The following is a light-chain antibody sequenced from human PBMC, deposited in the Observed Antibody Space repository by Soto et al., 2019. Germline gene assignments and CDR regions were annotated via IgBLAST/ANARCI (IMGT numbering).Light chain of an antibody. Sequence: IVLTQSPVTLSLSPRKRATLSCRASQSLSSSNLAWYQQKPGQAPRLLISDASNRATGIPARFSGSGSGTDFTLTISSLQFEALAVHSCQQHNNGTPPVTFGQGTRLEIK. V-gene: IGKV3D-20*02. CDR3: QQHNNGTPPVT. CDR2: DAS. CDR1: QSLSSSN. J-gene: IGKJ5*01.